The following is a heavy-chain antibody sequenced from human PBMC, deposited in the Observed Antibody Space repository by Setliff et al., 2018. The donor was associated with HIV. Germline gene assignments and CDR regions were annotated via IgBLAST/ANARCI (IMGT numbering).Heavy chain of an antibody. CDR3: ARDKDEDYGSTSFDY. J-gene: IGHJ4*02. D-gene: IGHD4-17*01. Sequence: GGSLRLSCEASGFSFSAYAMSWVRQAPGKGLEWVSGITGSGGSPYYADSVKGRFTISRDNAKNSLYLQLNSLRPEDTAVYYCARDKDEDYGSTSFDYWGQGILVTVSS. V-gene: IGHV3-23*01. CDR2: ITGSGGSP. CDR1: GFSFSAYA.